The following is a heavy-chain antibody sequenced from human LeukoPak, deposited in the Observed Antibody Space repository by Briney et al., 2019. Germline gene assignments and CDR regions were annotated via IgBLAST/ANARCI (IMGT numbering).Heavy chain of an antibody. CDR2: ISGSGGST. J-gene: IGHJ4*02. D-gene: IGHD6-13*01. V-gene: IGHV3-23*01. CDR3: AKPLFAAAGTEALDY. Sequence: QPGGSLRLSCAASGFTFNNYAMNWVRQAPGKGLEWVSAISGSGGSTYYADSVKGRFTISRDNSKNTLYLQMNSLRAEDTAVYYCAKPLFAAAGTEALDYWGQGTLVTVSS. CDR1: GFTFNNYA.